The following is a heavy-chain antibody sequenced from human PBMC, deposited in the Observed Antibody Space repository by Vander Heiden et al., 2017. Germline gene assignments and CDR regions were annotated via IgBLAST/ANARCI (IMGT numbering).Heavy chain of an antibody. CDR1: GGRFGSYA. CDR3: ARGGDTGKNHNWFHP. Sequence: QVQLVQSGPELKKPGSSVKVSCKISGGRFGSYAITWIRQAPGQDLEWMGVIAPVFGSTNYAQKFQGRLTMTADDPTNTAYMDLKGLRSDDAAIYFCARGGDTGKNHNWFHPWGQGTLVTVSS. J-gene: IGHJ5*01. V-gene: IGHV1-69*01. D-gene: IGHD1-26*01. CDR2: IAPVFGST.